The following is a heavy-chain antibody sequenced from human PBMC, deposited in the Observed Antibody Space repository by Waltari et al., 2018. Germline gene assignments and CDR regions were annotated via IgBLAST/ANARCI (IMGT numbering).Heavy chain of an antibody. J-gene: IGHJ4*02. Sequence: QVQLVQSGAEVKKPGASVKVSCKASGYTFTSYGIRWVRQAPGQGLEWMGWISAYDGNTNYAQKLQGRVTMTTDTSTSTAYMELRSLRSDDTAVYYCARDPRYSSSWYDFDYWGQGTLVTVSS. D-gene: IGHD6-13*01. CDR2: ISAYDGNT. V-gene: IGHV1-18*01. CDR1: GYTFTSYG. CDR3: ARDPRYSSSWYDFDY.